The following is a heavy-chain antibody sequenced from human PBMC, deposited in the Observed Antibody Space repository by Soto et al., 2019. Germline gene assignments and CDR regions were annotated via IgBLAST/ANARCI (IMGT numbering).Heavy chain of an antibody. CDR3: AKDSSRWGYAGSFDY. D-gene: IGHD6-13*01. CDR1: GFTFSSYA. Sequence: GGSLRLSCAASGFTFSSYAMSWVRQAPGKGLEWVSAISGSGGSTYYADSVKGRFTISRDNSKNTLYLQMNSLRAEDTAVYYCAKDSSRWGYAGSFDYWGQGTLVTVSS. CDR2: ISGSGGST. J-gene: IGHJ4*02. V-gene: IGHV3-23*01.